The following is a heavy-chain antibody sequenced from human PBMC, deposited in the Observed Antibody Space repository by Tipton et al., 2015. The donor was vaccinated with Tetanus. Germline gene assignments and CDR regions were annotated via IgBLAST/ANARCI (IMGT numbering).Heavy chain of an antibody. CDR3: ARDGPQVGATLDY. J-gene: IGHJ4*02. Sequence: SLRLSCAASGFTFSSSWMQWVRQAPGKGLVWVSRINTDGSSTSYADSVRGRFTISRDNAKNTLYLQMNSLRAEDMAVYYCARDGPQVGATLDYWGQGTLVTVSS. CDR2: INTDGSST. D-gene: IGHD1-26*01. V-gene: IGHV3-74*01. CDR1: GFTFSSSW.